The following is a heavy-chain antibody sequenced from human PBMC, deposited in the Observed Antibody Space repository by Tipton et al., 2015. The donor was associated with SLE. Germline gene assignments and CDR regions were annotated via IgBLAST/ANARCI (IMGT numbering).Heavy chain of an antibody. CDR3: AKGSRSSSSFDY. CDR1: GFTFSSYA. CDR2: IDGSGDST. V-gene: IGHV3-23*01. Sequence: SLRLSCAASGFTFSSYAMTWVRQAPGKGLQWVSAIDGSGDSTYYADSVKGRFTISRDNSKNTLYLQMNSLRVEDTAVYFCAKGSRSSSSFDYWGRGTLVTVSS. D-gene: IGHD6-13*01. J-gene: IGHJ4*02.